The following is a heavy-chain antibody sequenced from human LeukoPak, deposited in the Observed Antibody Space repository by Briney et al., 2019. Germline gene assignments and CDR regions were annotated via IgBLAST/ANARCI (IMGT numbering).Heavy chain of an antibody. V-gene: IGHV3-23*01. J-gene: IGHJ4*02. CDR2: ITGSGGST. Sequence: SGGSLRLSCAASGFTFTTYGMTWVRQAPGKGLEWVSAITGSGGSTFYADSVKGRFTISRDNSKNTLYLQMNSLRAEDTAIYYCANYFWSGYNDYWGQGTLVTVSS. CDR1: GFTFTTYG. CDR3: ANYFWSGYNDY. D-gene: IGHD3-3*01.